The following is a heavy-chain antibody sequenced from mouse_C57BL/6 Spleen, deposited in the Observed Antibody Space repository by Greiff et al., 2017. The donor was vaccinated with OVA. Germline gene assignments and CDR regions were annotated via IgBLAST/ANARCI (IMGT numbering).Heavy chain of an antibody. Sequence: EVQLQQSGTVLARPGASVKMSCKTSGYTFTSYWMHWVKQRPGQGLEWIGAIYPGNSDTSYNQKFKGKAKLTAVTSASTAYMELSSLTNEDSAVYYCTRTWNYDGYYVRSSYYAMDYWGQGTSVTVSS. V-gene: IGHV1-5*01. D-gene: IGHD2-3*01. CDR3: TRTWNYDGYYVRSSYYAMDY. J-gene: IGHJ4*01. CDR2: IYPGNSDT. CDR1: GYTFTSYW.